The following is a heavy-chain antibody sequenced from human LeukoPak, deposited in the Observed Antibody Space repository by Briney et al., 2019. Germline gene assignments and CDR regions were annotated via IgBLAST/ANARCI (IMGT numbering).Heavy chain of an antibody. CDR1: GGSFSGYY. D-gene: IGHD2-2*01. Sequence: SETLSLTCAVYGGSFSGYYWSWIRQPPGKGLEWIGEINHSGSTNYNPSLKSRVTISVDTSKNQFSLKLSSVTAADTAVYYCARRGSAMGLHFDYWGQGTLVTVSS. V-gene: IGHV4-34*01. CDR3: ARRGSAMGLHFDY. CDR2: INHSGST. J-gene: IGHJ4*02.